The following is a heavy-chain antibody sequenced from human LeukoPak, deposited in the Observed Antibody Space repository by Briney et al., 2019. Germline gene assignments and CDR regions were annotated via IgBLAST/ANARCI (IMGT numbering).Heavy chain of an antibody. Sequence: GGSLRLSCAASGFTFSSYAMTWVRQAPGKGLAWVSSISGSGGSTYYADSVKGRFTISRDNSKNTLYLQMNSLRAEDTAVYYCARTPLGGWTDQAHFDYWGQGTLVTVSS. D-gene: IGHD6-19*01. CDR2: ISGSGGST. CDR1: GFTFSSYA. J-gene: IGHJ4*02. CDR3: ARTPLGGWTDQAHFDY. V-gene: IGHV3-23*01.